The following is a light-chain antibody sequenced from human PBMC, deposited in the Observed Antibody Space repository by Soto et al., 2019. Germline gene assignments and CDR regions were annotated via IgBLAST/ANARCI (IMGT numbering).Light chain of an antibody. J-gene: IGLJ1*01. V-gene: IGLV2-14*01. Sequence: QSVLTQPASVSGSPGQSITISCTGTDSDIGGYKYVSWYQQHPGKAPKLMIYEANNRPSGVSNRFSGSKSGNTASLTISGLQAEDEADYYCSSYASSSPYVSGTGTKVTVL. CDR1: DSDIGGYKY. CDR2: EAN. CDR3: SSYASSSPYV.